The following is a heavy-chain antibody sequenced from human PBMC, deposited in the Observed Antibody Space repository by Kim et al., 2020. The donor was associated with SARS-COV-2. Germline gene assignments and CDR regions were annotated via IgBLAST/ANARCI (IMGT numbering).Heavy chain of an antibody. V-gene: IGHV3-30*03. D-gene: IGHD3-10*01. CDR3: ETTYGSGSRAFDI. J-gene: IGHJ3*02. CDR2: ISYDGSNK. Sequence: GGSLRLSCAASGFTFSSYGMHWVRQAPGKGLEWVAVISYDGSNKYYADSVKGRFTISRDNSKNTLYLQMNSLRAEDTAVYYCETTYGSGSRAFDIWGQGTMVTVSS. CDR1: GFTFSSYG.